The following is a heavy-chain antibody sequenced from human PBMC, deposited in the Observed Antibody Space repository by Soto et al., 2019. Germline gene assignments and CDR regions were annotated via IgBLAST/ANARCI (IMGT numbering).Heavy chain of an antibody. J-gene: IGHJ6*03. CDR1: GYTFTSYD. D-gene: IGHD6-19*01. V-gene: IGHV1-8*01. CDR2: INPNIGVT. Sequence: ASVKVSCKASGYTFTSYDINWVRQATGQGLEWMGRINPNIGVTNYAQKFQGRVTITTDKSTSTAYMELSRLRSEDTAVYYCASSGYSSGRDYYYYYMDVWGKGTTVTVSS. CDR3: ASSGYSSGRDYYYYYMDV.